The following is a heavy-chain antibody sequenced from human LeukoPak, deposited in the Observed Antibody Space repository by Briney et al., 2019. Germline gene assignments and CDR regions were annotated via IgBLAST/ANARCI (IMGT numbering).Heavy chain of an antibody. J-gene: IGHJ4*02. CDR1: GGSIRSYY. Sequence: SETLSLTCTVSGGSIRSYYWSWIQQPPGKGLEWIGYIYYSGNTNYNPSLKSRVTISVDTSKNQFSLRLSSVTAADTAVYYCARTSIAAAGTIDDWGQGTLVTVSS. D-gene: IGHD6-13*01. CDR2: IYYSGNT. CDR3: ARTSIAAAGTIDD. V-gene: IGHV4-59*08.